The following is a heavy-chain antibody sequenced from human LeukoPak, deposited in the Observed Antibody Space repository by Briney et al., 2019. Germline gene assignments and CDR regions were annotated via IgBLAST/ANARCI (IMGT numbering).Heavy chain of an antibody. CDR1: GGTFSSYA. CDR2: IIPIFGTA. D-gene: IGHD4-23*01. J-gene: IGHJ6*03. Sequence: GASVKVSCKASGGTFSSYAISWVRQAPGQGLEWMGGIIPIFGTANYAQKFQGRVTITADESTSTAYMELSSLRSEDTAVYYCVRDRVYYGGNSEFLYYMDVWGKGTTVTVSS. V-gene: IGHV1-69*13. CDR3: VRDRVYYGGNSEFLYYMDV.